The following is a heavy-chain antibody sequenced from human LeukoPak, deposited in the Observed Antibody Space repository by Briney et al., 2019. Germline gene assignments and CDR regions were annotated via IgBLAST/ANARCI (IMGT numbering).Heavy chain of an antibody. CDR1: GGSISSYY. CDR3: ARVIQYSSGWELYNWFDP. J-gene: IGHJ5*02. V-gene: IGHV4-59*01. D-gene: IGHD6-19*01. CDR2: IYYSGST. Sequence: PSETLSLTCTVSGGSISSYYWSWIRQPPGKGLEWIGYIYYSGSTNYNPSLKSRVTISVDTSKNQFSLKLSSVTAADTAVYYCARVIQYSSGWELYNWFDPWGQGTLVTVSS.